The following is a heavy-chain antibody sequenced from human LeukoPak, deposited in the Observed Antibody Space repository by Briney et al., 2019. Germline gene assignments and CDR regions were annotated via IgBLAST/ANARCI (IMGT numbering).Heavy chain of an antibody. CDR1: GASISSYY. CDR2: IYYSGST. CDR3: ARDDTMRVAFDI. V-gene: IGHV4-59*06. Sequence: PSETLSLTCTVSGASISSYYWSWIRQPPGKGLEWIGYIYYSGSTYYNPSLKSRVTISVDTSKNQFSLKLSSVTAADTAVYYCARDDTMRVAFDIWGQGTMVTVSS. J-gene: IGHJ3*02. D-gene: IGHD3-10*01.